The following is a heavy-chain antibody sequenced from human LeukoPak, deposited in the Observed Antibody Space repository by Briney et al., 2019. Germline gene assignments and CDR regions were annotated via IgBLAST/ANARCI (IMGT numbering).Heavy chain of an antibody. CDR3: ARLLDYDILTGYPTGYAFDI. D-gene: IGHD3-9*01. Sequence: SETLSLTCAVYGGSFSGYYWSWIRQPPGKGLEWIGYIYYSGSTNYNPSLKSRVTISVDTSKNQFSLKLSSVTAADTAVYYCARLLDYDILTGYPTGYAFDIWGQGTMVTVSS. V-gene: IGHV4-59*08. CDR2: IYYSGST. CDR1: GGSFSGYY. J-gene: IGHJ3*02.